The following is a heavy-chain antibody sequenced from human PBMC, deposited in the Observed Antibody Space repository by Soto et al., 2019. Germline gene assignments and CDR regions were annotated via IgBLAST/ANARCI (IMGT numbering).Heavy chain of an antibody. D-gene: IGHD6-6*01. CDR1: GFTFSSYS. Sequence: GGSLRLSCAASGFTFSSYSMNWVRQAPGKGLEWVSYISSSSSTIYYADSVKARFTISRDNAKNSLYLQMNSLRAEDTAVYYCARIAARPEEYYYMDVWGKGTTVTVSS. V-gene: IGHV3-48*01. CDR2: ISSSSSTI. CDR3: ARIAARPEEYYYMDV. J-gene: IGHJ6*03.